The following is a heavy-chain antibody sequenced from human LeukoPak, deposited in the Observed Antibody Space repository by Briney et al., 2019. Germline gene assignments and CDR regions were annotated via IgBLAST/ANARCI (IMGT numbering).Heavy chain of an antibody. J-gene: IGHJ4*02. CDR1: GGSFSSYY. CDR3: ARGGLAARPGYFDY. Sequence: SETLSLTCAVYGGSFSSYYWSWIRQPAGKGLEWIGRIYTSGSTNYNPSLKSRVTISVDKSKNQFSLKLSSVTAADTAVYYCARGGLAARPGYFDYWGQGTLVTVSS. V-gene: IGHV4-59*10. D-gene: IGHD6-6*01. CDR2: IYTSGST.